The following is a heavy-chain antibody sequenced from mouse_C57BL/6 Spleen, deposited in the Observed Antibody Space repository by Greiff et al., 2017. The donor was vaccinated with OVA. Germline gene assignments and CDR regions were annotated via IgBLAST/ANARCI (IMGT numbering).Heavy chain of an antibody. V-gene: IGHV1-82*01. CDR3: ARDYDYDETWYAMDY. CDR1: GYAFSSSW. CDR2: IYPGDGDT. J-gene: IGHJ4*01. D-gene: IGHD2-4*01. Sequence: QVQLQQSGPELVKPGASVKISCKASGYAFSSSWMNWVKQRPGKGLEWLGRIYPGDGDTNYNGKFKGKATLTADKSSSTAYMQLSSLTSEDSAVYFCARDYDYDETWYAMDYWGQGTSVTVSS.